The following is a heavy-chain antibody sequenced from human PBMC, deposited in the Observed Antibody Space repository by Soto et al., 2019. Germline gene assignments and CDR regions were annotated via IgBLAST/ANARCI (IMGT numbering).Heavy chain of an antibody. CDR1: GFAFSNYG. V-gene: IGHV3-33*01. CDR2: IWYDGNNK. Sequence: GGSLRLSCAASGFAFSNYGMHWVRQAPGKGLEWVAVIWYDGNNKYYADSVKGRFTISRDNSNNTLYVQMTSLRAEDTAVYYCARGLHSLFDYWGQGTLVTVSS. CDR3: ARGLHSLFDY. J-gene: IGHJ4*02. D-gene: IGHD2-21*01.